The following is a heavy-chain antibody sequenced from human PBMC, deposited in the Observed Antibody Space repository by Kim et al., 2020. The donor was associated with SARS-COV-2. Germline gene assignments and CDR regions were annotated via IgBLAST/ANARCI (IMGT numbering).Heavy chain of an antibody. V-gene: IGHV3-13*01. D-gene: IGHD3-10*01. CDR1: GFTFSSYD. J-gene: IGHJ3*02. Sequence: GGSLRLSCAASGFTFSSYDMHWVRQATGKGLEWVSAIGTAGDTYYPGSVKGRFTISRENAKNSLYLQMNSLRAGDTAVYYCARGGWFGELSAFDIWGQGTMVTVSS. CDR3: ARGGWFGELSAFDI. CDR2: IGTAGDT.